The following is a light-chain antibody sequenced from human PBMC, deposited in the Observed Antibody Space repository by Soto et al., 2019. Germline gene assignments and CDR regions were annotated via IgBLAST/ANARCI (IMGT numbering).Light chain of an antibody. Sequence: QSALTQPPSVSGAPGQRVTISCTGSSSNIGAGYDVHWYQQLPGTAPKLLIYGNSNRPSGVPDRFSGSKSGTSASLAITGLQAEDEADYYCQSSDSSLSGSEVFGGGTKLTVL. CDR3: QSSDSSLSGSEV. V-gene: IGLV1-40*01. CDR1: SSNIGAGYD. J-gene: IGLJ2*01. CDR2: GNS.